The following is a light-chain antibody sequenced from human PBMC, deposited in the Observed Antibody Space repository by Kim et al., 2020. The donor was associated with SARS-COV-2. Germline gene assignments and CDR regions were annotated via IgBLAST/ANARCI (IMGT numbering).Light chain of an antibody. J-gene: IGKJ4*01. CDR2: WAS. V-gene: IGKV4-1*01. Sequence: RATINCKSSQTVLHRSNNKNYLAWYKQNPGQPPKLLIYWASTRQSGVPDRFSGSGSGTDFTLTISSLQAEDVAVYYCQQYYSSPLTFGGGTKLEIK. CDR1: QTVLHRSNNKNY. CDR3: QQYYSSPLT.